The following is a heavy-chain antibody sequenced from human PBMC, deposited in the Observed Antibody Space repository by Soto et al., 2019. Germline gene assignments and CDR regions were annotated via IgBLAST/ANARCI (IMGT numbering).Heavy chain of an antibody. D-gene: IGHD2-15*01. V-gene: IGHV1-69*02. CDR1: GGTFSSYT. J-gene: IGHJ3*02. CDR3: ASDIVVVVAATSQGSDAFDI. Sequence: SVKVSCKASGGTFSSYTISWVRQAPGQGLEWMGRIIPILGIANYAQKFQGRVTITADKSTSTAYMELSSLRSEDTAVYYCASDIVVVVAATSQGSDAFDIWGQGTMVTVSS. CDR2: IIPILGIA.